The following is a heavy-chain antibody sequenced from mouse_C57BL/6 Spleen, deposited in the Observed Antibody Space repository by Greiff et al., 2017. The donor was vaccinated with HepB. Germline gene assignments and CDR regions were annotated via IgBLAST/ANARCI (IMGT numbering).Heavy chain of an antibody. CDR2: INYDGSST. Sequence: EVNLVESEGGLVQPGSSMKLSCTASGFTFSDYYMAWVRQVPEKGLEWVANINYDGSSTYYLDSLKSRFIISRDNAKNILYLQMSSLKSEDTATYYCARGRNGDFDYWGQGTTLTVSS. J-gene: IGHJ2*01. CDR3: ARGRNGDFDY. CDR1: GFTFSDYY. V-gene: IGHV5-16*01.